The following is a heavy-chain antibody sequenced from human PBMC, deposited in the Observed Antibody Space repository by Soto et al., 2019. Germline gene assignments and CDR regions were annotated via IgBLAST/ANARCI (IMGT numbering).Heavy chain of an antibody. D-gene: IGHD2-2*01. CDR2: IYYSGST. CDR1: GGSISSGGYY. CDR3: ATAGGYCSSTSCRENVYYFDY. J-gene: IGHJ4*02. V-gene: IGHV4-31*03. Sequence: QVQLQESGPGLVKPSQTLSLTCTVSGGSISSGGYYWSWIRQHPGKGLEWIGYIYYSGSTYYNPYLKIRVTISVDTSKNQFSLKLSSVTAADTAVYYCATAGGYCSSTSCRENVYYFDYWGQGTLVTVSS.